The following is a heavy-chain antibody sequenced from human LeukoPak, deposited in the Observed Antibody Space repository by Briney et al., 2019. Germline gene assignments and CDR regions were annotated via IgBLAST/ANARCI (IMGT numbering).Heavy chain of an antibody. CDR3: ARPSLPVY. V-gene: IGHV3-11*04. CDR2: ISSSGSFI. J-gene: IGHJ4*02. Sequence: GGSLRLSCAASGFTFSDYYMNWIRQAPGKGLEWVSYISSSGSFIYYADSVKGRFTSSRDNSKNSLYLQMNSLRTEDTAMYYCARPSLPVYWGQGTLVTVSS. CDR1: GFTFSDYY.